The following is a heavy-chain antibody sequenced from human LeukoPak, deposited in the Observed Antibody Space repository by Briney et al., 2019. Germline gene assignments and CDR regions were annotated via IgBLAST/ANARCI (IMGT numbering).Heavy chain of an antibody. J-gene: IGHJ4*02. D-gene: IGHD3-3*01. Sequence: ASVKVSCKASGGTFSSYAISWVRQAPGQGLEWMGWINPNSGGTNYAQKFQGRVTMTRDTSISTGYMELSRLRSDDTAVYYCARGTIFGVVTPSDYWGQGTLVTVSS. CDR1: GGTFSSYA. CDR3: ARGTIFGVVTPSDY. CDR2: INPNSGGT. V-gene: IGHV1-2*02.